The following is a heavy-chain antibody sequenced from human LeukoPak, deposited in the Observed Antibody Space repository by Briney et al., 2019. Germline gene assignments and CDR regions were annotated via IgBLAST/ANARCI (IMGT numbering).Heavy chain of an antibody. CDR3: ARGNDYSNYVLYYYYMDV. CDR1: GFTFDDYG. J-gene: IGHJ6*03. Sequence: GGSLRLSCAASGFTFDDYGMSWVRQAPGKGLEWVSGINWNGGSTRYADSVKGRFTISRDNAKNSLYLQMNSLRAEDTALYYCARGNDYSNYVLYYYYMDVWGKGTTVTVSS. D-gene: IGHD4-11*01. V-gene: IGHV3-20*04. CDR2: INWNGGST.